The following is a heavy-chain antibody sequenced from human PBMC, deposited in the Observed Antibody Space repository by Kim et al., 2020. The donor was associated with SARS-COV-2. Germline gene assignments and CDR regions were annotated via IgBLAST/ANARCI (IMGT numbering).Heavy chain of an antibody. Sequence: SVKVSCKASGGTFSNFVFTWVRQAPGQGLEWVGRIIPGLETANYAQKFRGRATITADKSTATAYMELSSLTSDDTAVYFCARGGYDWRLDYWGQGTLV. CDR3: ARGGYDWRLDY. CDR1: GGTFSNFV. CDR2: IIPGLETA. V-gene: IGHV1-69*04. J-gene: IGHJ4*02. D-gene: IGHD5-12*01.